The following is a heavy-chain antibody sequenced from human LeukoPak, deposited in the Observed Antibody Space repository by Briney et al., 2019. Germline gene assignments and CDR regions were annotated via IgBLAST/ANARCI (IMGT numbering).Heavy chain of an antibody. J-gene: IGHJ4*02. CDR1: GFTFSSYA. V-gene: IGHV3-23*01. CDR2: ISPDSATT. CDR3: AKRGDLGYFDY. Sequence: GGSLRLSCAASGFTFSSYAMGWVRQAPGKGLEWVSAISPDSATTYYADSVKGRFAISRDNSKYTLYLQMNSLRAEDTAVYYCAKRGDLGYFDYWGQGAPVTVSS. D-gene: IGHD2-21*01.